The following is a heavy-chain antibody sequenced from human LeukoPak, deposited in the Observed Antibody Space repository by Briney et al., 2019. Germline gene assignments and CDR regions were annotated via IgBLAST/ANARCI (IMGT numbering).Heavy chain of an antibody. Sequence: PSETLSLTCAVSGYSISSGYYWGWIRQPPGKGLEWIGSIYHSGSTYYNPSLKSRVTISVDTSKNQFSLKLSSVTAADTAVYYCAKGFREGWNWFDPWGQGTLVTVSS. V-gene: IGHV4-38-2*01. CDR3: AKGFREGWNWFDP. CDR1: GYSISSGYY. J-gene: IGHJ5*02. D-gene: IGHD3-10*01. CDR2: IYHSGST.